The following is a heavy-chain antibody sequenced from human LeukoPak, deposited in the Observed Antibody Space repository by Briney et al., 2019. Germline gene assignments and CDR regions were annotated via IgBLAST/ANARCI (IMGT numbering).Heavy chain of an antibody. V-gene: IGHV3-7*01. CDR2: IKQDGSEK. J-gene: IGHJ4*02. D-gene: IGHD3-10*01. Sequence: GGSLRLSCAASGFTFSSYWMSWVRQAPGKGLEWVANIKQDGSEKYYVDSVKGRFTISRDNAKNSLYLQMNSLRAEDTAVYYCARARQSGAVRGVKDKARTVHFDYWGQGTLVTVSS. CDR1: GFTFSSYW. CDR3: ARARQSGAVRGVKDKARTVHFDY.